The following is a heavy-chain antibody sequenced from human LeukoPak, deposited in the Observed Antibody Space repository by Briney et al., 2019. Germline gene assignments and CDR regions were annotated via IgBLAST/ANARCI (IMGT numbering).Heavy chain of an antibody. CDR3: ARGRLGGSGSYYNVLDY. J-gene: IGHJ4*02. D-gene: IGHD3-10*01. Sequence: GGSLRLSCAASGFTFSDYWMAWVRQAPGKGLEWVANIKQDGSEKYYVDSVKGRFTISRDNAENSLYLQMNSLRAEDTAVYYCARGRLGGSGSYYNVLDYWGQGTLVTVSS. CDR2: IKQDGSEK. V-gene: IGHV3-7*05. CDR1: GFTFSDYW.